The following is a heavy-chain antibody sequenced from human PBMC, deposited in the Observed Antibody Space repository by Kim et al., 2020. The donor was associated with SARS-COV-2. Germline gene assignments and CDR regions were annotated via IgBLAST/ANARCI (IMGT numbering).Heavy chain of an antibody. J-gene: IGHJ4*02. CDR2: SAGSSI. CDR3: VREPNY. Sequence: SAGSSIKYADSVNGRFTISRDNAKKSLSLQMNSLTPEDTAVYYCVREPNYWGQGTLVTLSS. V-gene: IGHV3-11*01.